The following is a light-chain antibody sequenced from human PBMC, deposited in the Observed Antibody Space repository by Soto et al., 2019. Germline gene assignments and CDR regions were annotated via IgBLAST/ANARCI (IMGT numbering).Light chain of an antibody. CDR3: CSYAGSYTFGV. CDR1: SSDVGGYNY. Sequence: SALTQPRSVSGSPGQSVTLSCTGTSSDVGGYNYVSWYQQHPGKAPKLMIYDVSKRPSGVPDRFSGSKSGNTASLTISGLQAEDEADYYCCSYAGSYTFGVFGGGTQLTVL. V-gene: IGLV2-11*01. J-gene: IGLJ2*01. CDR2: DVS.